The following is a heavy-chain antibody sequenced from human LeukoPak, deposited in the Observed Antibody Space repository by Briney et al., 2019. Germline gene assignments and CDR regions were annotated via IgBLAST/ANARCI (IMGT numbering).Heavy chain of an antibody. CDR3: ARDYGTWAGATIKYAFDI. CDR2: ISSSSSYI. CDR1: GFTFSSYS. J-gene: IGHJ3*02. D-gene: IGHD1-26*01. Sequence: GGSLRLSCAASGFTFSSYSMNWVRQAPGKGLEWVSSISSSSSYIYYADSVKGRFTISRDNAKNSLYLQMNSLRAEDTAVYYCARDYGTWAGATIKYAFDIWGQGTMVTVSS. V-gene: IGHV3-21*01.